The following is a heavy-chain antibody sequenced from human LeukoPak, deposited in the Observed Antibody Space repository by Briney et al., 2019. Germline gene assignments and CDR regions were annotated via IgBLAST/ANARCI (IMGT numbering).Heavy chain of an antibody. D-gene: IGHD5-18*01. Sequence: PSETLSLTCTVSGGSISSYYWSWIRQPPGKGLEWIGYIYYSGSTNYNPSLKSRFTISVDTSKNQCSLKLSAVAAADTAGYYCARWPYSYLYDYWGQGTLVTVSS. J-gene: IGHJ4*02. CDR1: GGSISSYY. V-gene: IGHV4-59*08. CDR2: IYYSGST. CDR3: ARWPYSYLYDY.